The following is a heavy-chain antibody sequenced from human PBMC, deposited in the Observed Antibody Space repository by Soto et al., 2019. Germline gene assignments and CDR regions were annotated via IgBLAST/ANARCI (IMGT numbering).Heavy chain of an antibody. CDR1: GYSFTSYW. V-gene: IGHV5-51*01. CDR2: IYPGDSDT. Sequence: GESLKISCKGSGYSFTSYWIGWVRQMPGKGLEWMGIIYPGDSDTRYSPSFQGQVTISADKSISTAYLQWSSLKASDTAIYYFARTAAASKYYYGVDVWGQGTTVTVSS. CDR3: ARTAAASKYYYGVDV. D-gene: IGHD6-13*01. J-gene: IGHJ6*02.